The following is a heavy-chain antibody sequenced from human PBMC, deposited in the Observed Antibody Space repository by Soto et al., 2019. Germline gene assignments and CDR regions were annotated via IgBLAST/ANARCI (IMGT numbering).Heavy chain of an antibody. Sequence: EVQLVESGGGLVQPGGSLRLSCAASGFTFSSYWMHWVRQAPGKGLVWVSRINSDGSSTTYEDSVKGRFTISRDNAKNALDLKMNSLRAEDTAVYYCARCSGRPELWWGQGSLVTVGS. D-gene: IGHD3-16*01. V-gene: IGHV3-74*01. J-gene: IGHJ4*02. CDR2: INSDGSST. CDR1: GFTFSSYW. CDR3: ARCSGRPELW.